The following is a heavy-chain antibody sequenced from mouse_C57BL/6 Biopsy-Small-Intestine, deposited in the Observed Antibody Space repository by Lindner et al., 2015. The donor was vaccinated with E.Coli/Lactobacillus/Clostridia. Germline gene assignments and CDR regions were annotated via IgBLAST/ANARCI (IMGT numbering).Heavy chain of an antibody. D-gene: IGHD1-1*01. Sequence: VQLQESGGDLVKPGGSLKLSCAASGFTFSSYGMSWVRQTPDKRLEWVATISSGGNYTYYPDSVKGRFTISRDNAKNTLYLEMSSLKSEDTAMYYCARHGALRYYAMDYWGQGTSVTVSS. CDR2: ISSGGNYT. V-gene: IGHV5-6*01. J-gene: IGHJ4*01. CDR3: ARHGALRYYAMDY. CDR1: GFTFSSYG.